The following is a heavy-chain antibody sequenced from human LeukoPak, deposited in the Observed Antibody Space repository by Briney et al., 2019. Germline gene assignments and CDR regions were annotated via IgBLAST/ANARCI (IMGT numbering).Heavy chain of an antibody. J-gene: IGHJ4*02. D-gene: IGHD6-19*01. Sequence: ASVKVSCKASGYTFTGFYMHWVRQAPGQGLEWMGWINPNSGGTNYAQKFQGRVTMTRDTSISTGYMELSRLRSDDTAVYYCATLVIAVAGGFGDYWGQGALVTVSS. CDR2: INPNSGGT. V-gene: IGHV1-2*02. CDR1: GYTFTGFY. CDR3: ATLVIAVAGGFGDY.